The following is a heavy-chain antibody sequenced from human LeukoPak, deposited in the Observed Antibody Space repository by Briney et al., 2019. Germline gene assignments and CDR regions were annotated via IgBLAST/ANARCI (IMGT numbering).Heavy chain of an antibody. J-gene: IGHJ5*02. CDR3: ARDLLIISTGWFDP. CDR1: GFTFSSYS. D-gene: IGHD3-16*01. Sequence: PGGSLRLSCAASGFTFSSYSMNWVRQAPGKGLEWVSSISSSSSYIYYADSVKGRFTISRDNAKNSLYLQMNSLRGEDTAVYYCARDLLIISTGWFDPWGQGTLVTVSS. CDR2: ISSSSSYI. V-gene: IGHV3-21*01.